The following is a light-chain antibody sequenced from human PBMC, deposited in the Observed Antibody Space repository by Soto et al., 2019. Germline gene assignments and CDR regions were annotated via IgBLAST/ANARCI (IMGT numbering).Light chain of an antibody. Sequence: QSVLTQSPSASASLGASVKLTCALSSGHSSYAIAWHQQQPEKGPRALMKLNSDGSHTRGDGIPDRFSGSSSGAERYLTISSLQSEDEADYYCQTWGNGILVFGGGTKLTVL. CDR1: SGHSSYA. V-gene: IGLV4-69*01. CDR2: LNSDGSH. J-gene: IGLJ3*02. CDR3: QTWGNGILV.